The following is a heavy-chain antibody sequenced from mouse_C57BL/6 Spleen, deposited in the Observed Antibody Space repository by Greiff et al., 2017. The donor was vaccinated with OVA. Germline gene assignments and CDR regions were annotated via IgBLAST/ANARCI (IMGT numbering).Heavy chain of an antibody. Sequence: ESGPGLVKPSQSLSLTCSVTGYSITSGYYWNWIRQFPGNKLEWMGYISYDGSNNYNPSLKNRISITRDTSKNQFFLKLNSVTTEDTATYYCARGPHYGSSYDYAMDYWGQGTSVTVSS. V-gene: IGHV3-6*01. D-gene: IGHD1-1*01. CDR3: ARGPHYGSSYDYAMDY. CDR1: GYSITSGYY. J-gene: IGHJ4*01. CDR2: ISYDGSN.